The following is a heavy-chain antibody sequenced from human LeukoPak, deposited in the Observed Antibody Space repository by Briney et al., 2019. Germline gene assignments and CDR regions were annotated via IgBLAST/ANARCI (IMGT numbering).Heavy chain of an antibody. Sequence: PSETLSLTCTVSGGSISSYYWSWIRQPPGKGLEWIGYIYYSGSTNYNPSLKSRVTISVDTSKNQFSLKLSSVTAADTAVYYCARVPTYYYDSSGYHYAFDIWGQGTMVTVSS. CDR3: ARVPTYYYDSSGYHYAFDI. CDR1: GGSISSYY. V-gene: IGHV4-59*12. J-gene: IGHJ3*02. D-gene: IGHD3-22*01. CDR2: IYYSGST.